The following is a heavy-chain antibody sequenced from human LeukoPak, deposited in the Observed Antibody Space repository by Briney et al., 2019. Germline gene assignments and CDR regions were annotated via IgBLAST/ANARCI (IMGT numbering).Heavy chain of an antibody. Sequence: PGGSLRLSCAASGFTFSSYWMHWVRQAPGKGLVWVSRINTDASNTDYADSVKGRFTISRDNARNTLYLQMNSLRAEDTAVYYCARAAYSSGWYDYWGQGTLVTVSS. J-gene: IGHJ4*02. CDR2: INTDASNT. V-gene: IGHV3-74*01. CDR3: ARAAYSSGWYDY. CDR1: GFTFSSYW. D-gene: IGHD6-19*01.